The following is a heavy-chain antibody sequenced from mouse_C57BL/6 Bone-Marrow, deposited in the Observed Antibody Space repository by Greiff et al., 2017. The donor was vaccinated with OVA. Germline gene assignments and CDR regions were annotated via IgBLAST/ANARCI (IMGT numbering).Heavy chain of an antibody. V-gene: IGHV5-4*01. D-gene: IGHD1-1*02. CDR1: GFTFSSYA. CDR3: ARGRVYGAMDY. CDR2: ISDGGSYT. Sequence: EVQGVESGGGLVKPGGSLKLSCAASGFTFSSYAMSWVRQTPEKRLEWVATISDGGSYTYYPDNVKGRFTISRDNAKNNLYLQMSHLKSEDTAMYYCARGRVYGAMDYWGQGTSVTVSS. J-gene: IGHJ4*01.